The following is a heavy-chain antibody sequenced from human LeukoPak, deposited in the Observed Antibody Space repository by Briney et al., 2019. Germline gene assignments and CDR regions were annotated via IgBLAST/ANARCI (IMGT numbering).Heavy chain of an antibody. CDR2: ISSSSSTI. CDR3: THIVVVPAAIPFDY. Sequence: ISSSSSTIYYADSVKGRFTISRDNAKNSLYLQMNSLRAEDTAVYYCTHIVVVPAAIPFDYWGQGTLVTVPS. J-gene: IGHJ4*02. V-gene: IGHV3-48*01. D-gene: IGHD2-2*02.